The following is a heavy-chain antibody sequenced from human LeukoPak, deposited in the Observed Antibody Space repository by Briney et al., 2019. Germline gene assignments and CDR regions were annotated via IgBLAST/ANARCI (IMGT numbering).Heavy chain of an antibody. CDR3: ARDQAYSFDY. V-gene: IGHV3-23*01. Sequence: GGSLRLSCAASGFTFSSYAMSWVRQAPGKGLEWVSAISGSGGGTYYADSVKGRFTISRDNAKNSLYLQMDSLRAEDTAVYYCARDQAYSFDYWGQGTLVTVSS. CDR1: GFTFSSYA. CDR2: ISGSGGGT. D-gene: IGHD4-11*01. J-gene: IGHJ4*02.